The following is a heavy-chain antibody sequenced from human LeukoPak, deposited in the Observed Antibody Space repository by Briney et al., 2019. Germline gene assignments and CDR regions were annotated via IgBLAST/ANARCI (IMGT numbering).Heavy chain of an antibody. V-gene: IGHV4-59*01. J-gene: IGHJ3*02. CDR3: ARSGAYNWNVLGAFDI. CDR2: IYYSGST. Sequence: PSETLSLTCTVSGGSISSYYWSWIRQPPGKGLEWIGYIYYSGSTNYNPSLKSRVTISVDTSKNQFSLKLSSVTAADTAVYYCARSGAYNWNVLGAFDIWGQGTMVTVSS. D-gene: IGHD1-20*01. CDR1: GGSISSYY.